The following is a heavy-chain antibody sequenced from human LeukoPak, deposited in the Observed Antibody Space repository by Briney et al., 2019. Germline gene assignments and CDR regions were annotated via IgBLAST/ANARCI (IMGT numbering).Heavy chain of an antibody. J-gene: IGHJ4*02. CDR2: MNPNSGNT. Sequence: ASVKVSCKASGYTFTNYDINWVRQATGQGLEWMGWMNPNSGNTGYAQKLQGRVTITRNTSISTAYMELSSLRSEDTAVYYCARAPNKGASTGGSRFDYSGQGNMVTVSS. D-gene: IGHD1-26*01. V-gene: IGHV1-8*03. CDR1: GYTFTNYD. CDR3: ARAPNKGASTGGSRFDY.